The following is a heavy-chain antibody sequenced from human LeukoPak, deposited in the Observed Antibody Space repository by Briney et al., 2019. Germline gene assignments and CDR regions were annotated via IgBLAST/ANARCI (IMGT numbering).Heavy chain of an antibody. CDR2: INNDGDST. V-gene: IGHV3-23*01. D-gene: IGHD2-15*01. Sequence: GGSLRLSCAASGFSFNSYAMSWARQAPGKGLEWVSAINNDGDSTYSADSVKGRFTVSRDNSKNTLYLQMNSLRAEDAAVYYCAQQVGYCSSGNCYFTYWGQGTLVTVSS. CDR3: AQQVGYCSSGNCYFTY. CDR1: GFSFNSYA. J-gene: IGHJ1*01.